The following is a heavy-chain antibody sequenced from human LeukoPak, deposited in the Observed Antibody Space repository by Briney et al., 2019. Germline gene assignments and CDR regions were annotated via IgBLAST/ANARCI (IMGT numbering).Heavy chain of an antibody. CDR1: GRSISSYY. V-gene: IGHV4-59*01. D-gene: IGHD4-17*01. CDR3: ARALYVYGDYVFDY. Sequence: SETLSLTCTVSGRSISSYYWSWLGQPPGKGLEWVGYIYYSESTNYNPSLKSRVTISVDASKNQFSLKLSSVTAADTAVYYCARALYVYGDYVFDYWGQGTLVTVSS. J-gene: IGHJ4*02. CDR2: IYYSEST.